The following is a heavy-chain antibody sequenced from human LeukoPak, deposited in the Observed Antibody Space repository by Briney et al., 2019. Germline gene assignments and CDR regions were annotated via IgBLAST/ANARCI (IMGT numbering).Heavy chain of an antibody. V-gene: IGHV3-23*01. D-gene: IGHD3-3*02. CDR1: GFTFSSYA. CDR3: AKGLAVLRGFDAFDI. CDR2: ISGSGGST. J-gene: IGHJ3*02. Sequence: GGSLRLSCAASGFTFSSYAMSWVRQAPGKGLEWVSAISGSGGSTYYADSVKGRFTISRDNSKNTLCLQMNSLRAEDTAVYYCAKGLAVLRGFDAFDIWGQGTMVTVSS.